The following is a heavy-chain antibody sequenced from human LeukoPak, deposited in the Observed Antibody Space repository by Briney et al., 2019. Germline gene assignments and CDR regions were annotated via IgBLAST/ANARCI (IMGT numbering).Heavy chain of an antibody. V-gene: IGHV3-23*01. CDR1: GFTSSVYA. D-gene: IGHD3-3*01. CDR2: ISGSGGST. CDR3: AKVWSADFWSGYFTWFDP. J-gene: IGHJ5*02. Sequence: PGGSLRLSCTASGFTSSVYAMIWVRQAPEKGLEWVSGISGSGGSTYYADSVKGRFTISRDNSKNTLYLQMNSLRAEDTAVYYCAKVWSADFWSGYFTWFDPWGQGTLVTVSS.